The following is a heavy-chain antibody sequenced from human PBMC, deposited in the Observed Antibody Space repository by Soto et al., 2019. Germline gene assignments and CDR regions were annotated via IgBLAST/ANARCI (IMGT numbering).Heavy chain of an antibody. CDR2: ILSIGSSE. J-gene: IGHJ4*02. D-gene: IGHD6-6*01. CDR3: ANRVGSSSTPIDY. CDR1: EFTFSSYG. V-gene: IGHV3-30*18. Sequence: GGSLRLSCAASEFTFSSYGMHWVRQAPGKGLEWVALILSIGSSEYYADSVKDRFTISRDNSKNTLYLQMNSLRAEDTAVYYCANRVGSSSTPIDYWGQGTLVTVSS.